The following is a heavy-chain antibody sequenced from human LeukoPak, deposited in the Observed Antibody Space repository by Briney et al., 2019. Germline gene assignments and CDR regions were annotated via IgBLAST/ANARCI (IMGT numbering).Heavy chain of an antibody. CDR3: ARADLVVVPAASSNWFDP. CDR1: GYSISSGYY. CDR2: IYHSGST. Sequence: PSETLSLTCTVSGYSISSGYYWGWIRQPPGKGLEWIGSIYHSGSTYYNPPLKNRVTISVDTSKNQFSLKLSSVTAADTAVYYCARADLVVVPAASSNWFDPWGQGTLVSVSS. J-gene: IGHJ5*02. D-gene: IGHD2-2*01. V-gene: IGHV4-38-2*02.